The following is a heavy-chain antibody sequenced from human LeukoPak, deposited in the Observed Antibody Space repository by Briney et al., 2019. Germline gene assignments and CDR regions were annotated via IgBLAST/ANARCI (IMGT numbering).Heavy chain of an antibody. CDR2: IYTSGST. V-gene: IGHV4-61*02. D-gene: IGHD2-2*01. CDR3: ARTSPTYAADN. CDR1: GGSISTGSYY. Sequence: PSQTLSLTCTVSGGSISTGSYYWNWFRQPAGKGLEWIGRIYTSGSTDYNPSLTSRVTVSLDTSKNQFSLNLSSVTAADTAVYCCARTSPTYAADNWGQGTLVTVSS. J-gene: IGHJ4*02.